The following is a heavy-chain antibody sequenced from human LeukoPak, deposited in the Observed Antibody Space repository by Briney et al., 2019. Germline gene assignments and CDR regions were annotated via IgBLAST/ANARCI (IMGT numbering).Heavy chain of an antibody. D-gene: IGHD3-22*01. J-gene: IGHJ3*02. CDR3: ARGGDSSGYYLLDAFDI. Sequence: SETLSLTCAVYGGSFSGYYWSWIRQPPGKGLEWIGEINHSGTTNYNPSLTSRVTISVDTSKNQFSLKPSSVTAADTAVYYCARGGDSSGYYLLDAFDIWGQGTMVTVSS. V-gene: IGHV4-34*01. CDR2: INHSGTT. CDR1: GGSFSGYY.